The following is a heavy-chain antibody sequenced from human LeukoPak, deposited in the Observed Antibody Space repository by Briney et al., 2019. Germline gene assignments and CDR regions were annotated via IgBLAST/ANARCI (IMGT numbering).Heavy chain of an antibody. Sequence: ASVKVSCKASGYTFTSYGISWVRQAPGQGLEWMGWISAYNGNTNYAQKLQGRVTMTTDTSTSTAYMELRSLRSDDTAVYYCARVTYHYDRSGHSLDYWGQGTLVTVSS. J-gene: IGHJ4*02. CDR1: GYTFTSYG. CDR3: ARVTYHYDRSGHSLDY. V-gene: IGHV1-18*01. D-gene: IGHD3-22*01. CDR2: ISAYNGNT.